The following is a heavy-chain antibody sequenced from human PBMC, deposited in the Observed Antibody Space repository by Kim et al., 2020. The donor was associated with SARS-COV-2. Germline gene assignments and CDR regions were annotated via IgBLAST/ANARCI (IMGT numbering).Heavy chain of an antibody. CDR3: ARRQQWLVINDAFDI. D-gene: IGHD6-19*01. J-gene: IGHJ3*02. CDR2: IYYSGST. Sequence: SETLSLTCTVSGGSISSSSYYWGWIRQPPGKGLEWIGSIYYSGSTYYNPSLKSRVTISVDTSKNQFSLKLSSVTAADTAVYYCARRQQWLVINDAFDIWGQGTMVTVSS. V-gene: IGHV4-39*01. CDR1: GGSISSSSYY.